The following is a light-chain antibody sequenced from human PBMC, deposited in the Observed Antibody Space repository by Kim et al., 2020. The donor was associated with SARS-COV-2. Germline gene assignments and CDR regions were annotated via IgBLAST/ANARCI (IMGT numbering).Light chain of an antibody. CDR2: YNH. CDR1: RSNIGNKY. J-gene: IGLJ2*01. CDR3: GTWDSSLSAGGV. Sequence: QKVPMSVYGSRSNIGNKYVSWRKQPPGTAPNHLIYYNHKPPSGIPDRCSGSKSGTSATLGITGLQTGDEADYYCGTWDSSLSAGGVFGGGTQLTVL. V-gene: IGLV1-51*01.